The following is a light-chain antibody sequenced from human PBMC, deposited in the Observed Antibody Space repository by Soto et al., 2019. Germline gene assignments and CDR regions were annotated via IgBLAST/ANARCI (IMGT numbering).Light chain of an antibody. CDR3: QQYAGSPT. V-gene: IGKV3-20*01. CDR2: GAT. CDR1: QSVNSNY. Sequence: DIVFPQSPATLSLSPGHRATLSFSPSQSVNSNYFDWYQQKPGQTPKLLIFGATSRAAGIPDRFSGSESGTDYSLTIARLEPEDFAVYYCQQYAGSPTFGQGTRLEIK. J-gene: IGKJ5*01.